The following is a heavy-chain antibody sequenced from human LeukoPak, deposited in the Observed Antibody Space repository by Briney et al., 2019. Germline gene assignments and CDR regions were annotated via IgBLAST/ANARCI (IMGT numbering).Heavy chain of an antibody. Sequence: SETLSLTCTVSGGSVRSGSYYWTWIRQPPEKGLEWIGYIYYSGRTDYNPSLKSRVTISVDTSKNLFSLKLSSVTAADTAVYYCARSALGRDAFDIWGQGTMVTVSS. CDR3: ARSALGRDAFDI. D-gene: IGHD1-26*01. CDR2: IYYSGRT. V-gene: IGHV4-61*03. CDR1: GGSVRSGSYY. J-gene: IGHJ3*02.